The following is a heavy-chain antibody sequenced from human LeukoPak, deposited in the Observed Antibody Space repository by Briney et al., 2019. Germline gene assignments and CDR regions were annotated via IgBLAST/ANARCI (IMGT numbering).Heavy chain of an antibody. J-gene: IGHJ5*02. CDR1: GGSISNYY. D-gene: IGHD3-10*01. CDR2: IYYSGST. V-gene: IGHV4-59*01. Sequence: PSETLSLTCTVSGGSISNYYWNWIRQPPGEGLEWIGYIYYSGSTNYNPSLKSRVTISVDTSKNQFSLKLTSLTAADTAVYYCARLNRGAPNWFDPWGQGTLVTVSS. CDR3: ARLNRGAPNWFDP.